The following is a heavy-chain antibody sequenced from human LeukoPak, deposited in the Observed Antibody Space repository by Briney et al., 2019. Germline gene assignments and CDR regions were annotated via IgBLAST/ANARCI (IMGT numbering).Heavy chain of an antibody. D-gene: IGHD3-9*01. CDR3: ARGLRYFDWLAP. CDR2: IYTSGST. CDR1: GGSISSGSYY. Sequence: SGTLSLTCTVSGGSISSGSYYWSWIRQPAGKGLEWIGRIYTSGSTNYNPSLKSRVTISVDTSKNQFSLKLSSVTAADTAVYYCARGLRYFDWLAPWGQGTMVTVSS. V-gene: IGHV4-61*02. J-gene: IGHJ3*01.